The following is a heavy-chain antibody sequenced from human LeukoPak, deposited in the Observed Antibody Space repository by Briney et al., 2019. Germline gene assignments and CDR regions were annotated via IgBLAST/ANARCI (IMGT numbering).Heavy chain of an antibody. J-gene: IGHJ4*02. CDR3: ARTKTVYGDFDY. CDR1: GLTVTDNY. D-gene: IGHD4/OR15-4a*01. CDR2: IFPDGRT. Sequence: GGSLRLSCAASGLTVTDNYFSWVRQAPGKGLEWVSVIFPDGRTYHADSVKGRFTISRDRPKNTLLLQMNSLRADDTALYHCARTKTVYGDFDYWGQGILVTVSS. V-gene: IGHV3-53*01.